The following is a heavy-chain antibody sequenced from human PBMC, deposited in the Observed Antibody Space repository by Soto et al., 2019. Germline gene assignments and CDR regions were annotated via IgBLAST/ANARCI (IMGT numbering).Heavy chain of an antibody. V-gene: IGHV3-23*01. CDR1: GFTFSSYA. CDR2: VSGSGGST. J-gene: IGHJ3*01. D-gene: IGHD2-2*02. CDR3: AKEIEEKLLYLGRTSDAFDF. Sequence: EVQLLESGGGLVQPGGSLRLSCAASGFTFSSYAMSWVRQSPGKGLEWVSAVSGSGGSTYYADSVRGRFTIARDDSTNTLFLQMNSMKAEETAIYFYAKEIEEKLLYLGRTSDAFDFWGQGRRVTVSP.